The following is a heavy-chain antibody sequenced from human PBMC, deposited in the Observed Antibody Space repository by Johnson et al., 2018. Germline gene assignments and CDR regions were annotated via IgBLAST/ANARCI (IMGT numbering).Heavy chain of an antibody. D-gene: IGHD3-22*01. CDR3: ARDGQYYYDRSGYYMLRAFDI. V-gene: IGHV3-21*01. CDR1: GFTFSSYS. CDR2: ISSSSSYI. Sequence: EVQLVESGGGLVKPGGSLRLSCAASGFTFSSYSMNWVRQAPGKGLEWVSSISSSSSYIYYADSVKGRFTISRDNAKNSLYLQMNSLRAEDTAVYYCARDGQYYYDRSGYYMLRAFDIWGQGTMVTVSS. J-gene: IGHJ3*02.